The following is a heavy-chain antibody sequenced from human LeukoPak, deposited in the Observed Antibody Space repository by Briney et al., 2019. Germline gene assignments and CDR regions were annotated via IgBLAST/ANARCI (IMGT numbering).Heavy chain of an antibody. CDR1: GGSFSGYY. D-gene: IGHD2-2*01. J-gene: IGHJ6*03. CDR2: INHSGST. CDR3: ARLGYCSSTSCYGHPHYYYYMDV. Sequence: SSETLSLTCAVYGGSFSGYYWSWIRQPPGKGLEWIGEINHSGSTNYNPSPKSRVTISVDTSKNQFSLKLSSVTAADTAVYYCARLGYCSSTSCYGHPHYYYYMDVWGKGTTVTVSS. V-gene: IGHV4-34*01.